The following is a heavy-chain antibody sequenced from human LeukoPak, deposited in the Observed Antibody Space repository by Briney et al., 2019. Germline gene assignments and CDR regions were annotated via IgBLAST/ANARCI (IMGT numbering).Heavy chain of an antibody. Sequence: PGGSLRLSCAASGFTFSSYDMHWVRQATGKGLEWVSVIGTAGDTYYPGSVKGRFTISRENAKSSLYLQMNSLRAGDTAVYYCARGNWGSALDYWGQGTLVTVSS. CDR2: IGTAGDT. CDR1: GFTFSSYD. J-gene: IGHJ4*02. V-gene: IGHV3-13*01. D-gene: IGHD7-27*01. CDR3: ARGNWGSALDY.